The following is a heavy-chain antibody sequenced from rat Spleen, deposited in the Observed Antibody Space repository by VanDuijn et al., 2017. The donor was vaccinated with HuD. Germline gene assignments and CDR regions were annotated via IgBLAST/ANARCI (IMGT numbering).Heavy chain of an antibody. CDR3: ASLVSHFYY. CDR1: GFTFSDYY. D-gene: IGHD3-8*01. Sequence: EVQLVESDGGLVQPGRSLKLSCAASGFTFSDYYMAWVRQGPTKGLEWVASITNAAGKVYYPDSVKGRFTISRDNAKSTLYLQMDSLKSEDTATYYCASLVSHFYYWGQGVMVTVSS. CDR2: ITNAAGKV. J-gene: IGHJ2*01. V-gene: IGHV5-25*01.